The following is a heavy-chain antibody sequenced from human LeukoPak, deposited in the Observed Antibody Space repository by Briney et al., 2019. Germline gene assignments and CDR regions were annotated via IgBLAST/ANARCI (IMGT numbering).Heavy chain of an antibody. V-gene: IGHV3-23*01. CDR1: RFTFSSYA. CDR2: ISGSGDNT. Sequence: GGSLRLSCAASRFTFSSYAMSWVRQVPGKGLEWVSGISGSGDNTYYADSVKGRFTISRDNSKNTLYVQVNSLGTEDTAAYYCAKGSYYDSSGSFYFDYWGQGTLVTVSS. CDR3: AKGSYYDSSGSFYFDY. J-gene: IGHJ4*02. D-gene: IGHD3-22*01.